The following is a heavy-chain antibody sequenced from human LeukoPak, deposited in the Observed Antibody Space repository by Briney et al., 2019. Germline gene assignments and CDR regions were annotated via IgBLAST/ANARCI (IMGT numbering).Heavy chain of an antibody. V-gene: IGHV4-39*07. Sequence: SQTLSLTCTVSGGSINSGSYYWTWIRQPPGKGLEWIGEINHRGSTSYNPSLKSRVTLSVDTSKNQFSMKVSSVTAADTAVYYCARARGRRLVAAGYYLDFWGQGTLVTVSS. D-gene: IGHD6-13*01. CDR2: INHRGST. CDR3: ARARGRRLVAAGYYLDF. J-gene: IGHJ4*02. CDR1: GGSINSGSYY.